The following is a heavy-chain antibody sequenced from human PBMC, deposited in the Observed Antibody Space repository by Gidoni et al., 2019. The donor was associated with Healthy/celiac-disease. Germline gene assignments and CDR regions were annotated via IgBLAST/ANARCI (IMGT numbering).Heavy chain of an antibody. CDR1: GYTLTELS. D-gene: IGHD3-10*01. CDR2: FDPEDGET. J-gene: IGHJ6*02. Sequence: QVQLVQSGAEVKKPGASVKVSCKVSGYTLTELSMHWVRQAPGKGLEWMGGFDPEDGETIYEQKFQGRVTMTEDTSTDTAYMELSSLRSEDTAVYYCATGFRGSGSKITSYYYYGMDVWGQGTTVTVSS. CDR3: ATGFRGSGSKITSYYYYGMDV. V-gene: IGHV1-24*01.